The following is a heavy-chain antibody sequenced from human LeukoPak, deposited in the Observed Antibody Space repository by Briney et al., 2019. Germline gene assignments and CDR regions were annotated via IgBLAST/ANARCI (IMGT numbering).Heavy chain of an antibody. CDR2: IWYDGSNK. V-gene: IGHV3-33*01. J-gene: IGHJ4*02. CDR1: GFTFSSYG. D-gene: IGHD2-2*01. CDR3: ARVPGPNCSSTSCLSHFAY. Sequence: GGSLRPSCAASGFTFSSYGMHWVRQAPGKGREWVAVIWYDGSNKYYADSVKGRFTISRDNSKNTLYLQMNSLRAEDTAVYYCARVPGPNCSSTSCLSHFAYWGQGTLVTVSS.